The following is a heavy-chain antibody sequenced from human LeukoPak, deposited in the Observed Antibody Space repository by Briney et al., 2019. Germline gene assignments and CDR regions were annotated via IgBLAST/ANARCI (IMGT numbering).Heavy chain of an antibody. CDR1: GFTFSRFA. CDR2: ISGSDRTT. V-gene: IGHV3-23*01. CDR3: AKDGNYLDSSGYLIPFDY. J-gene: IGHJ4*02. Sequence: GGSPRLSCEASGFTFSRFAMSWVRQAPGKGLEWVSSISGSDRTTYYADSVKGRFTISSDNSKNILYLQMNSLRADDTALYYCAKDGNYLDSSGYLIPFDYWGLGTQFSVSS. D-gene: IGHD3-22*01.